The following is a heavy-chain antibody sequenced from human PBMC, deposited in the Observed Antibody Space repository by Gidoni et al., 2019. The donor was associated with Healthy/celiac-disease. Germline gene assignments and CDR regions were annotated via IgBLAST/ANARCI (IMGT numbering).Heavy chain of an antibody. CDR1: GFTFSSYW. D-gene: IGHD3-22*01. CDR3: ARDNYDSSGYPGDAFDI. V-gene: IGHV3-7*03. Sequence: EVQLVESGGVLVQPGGSLRLSCAASGFTFSSYWMSWVRQAPGKGLEWVANIKQDGSEKYYVDSVKGRFTISRDNAKNSLYLQMNSLRAEDTAVYYCARDNYDSSGYPGDAFDIWGQGTMVTVSS. CDR2: IKQDGSEK. J-gene: IGHJ3*02.